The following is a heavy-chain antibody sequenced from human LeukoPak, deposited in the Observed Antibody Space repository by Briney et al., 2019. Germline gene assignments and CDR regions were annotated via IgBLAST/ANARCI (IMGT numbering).Heavy chain of an antibody. V-gene: IGHV1-18*04. D-gene: IGHD2-2*01. Sequence: EASVKVSCKASGYPFTGYYIHWVRQAPGQGLEWMGWISAYNGNTNYAQKLQGRVTMTTDTSTSTAYMELRSLRSDDTAVYYCADNCSSTSCPPREDYYYMDVWGKGTTVTVSS. CDR2: ISAYNGNT. J-gene: IGHJ6*03. CDR3: ADNCSSTSCPPREDYYYMDV. CDR1: GYPFTGYY.